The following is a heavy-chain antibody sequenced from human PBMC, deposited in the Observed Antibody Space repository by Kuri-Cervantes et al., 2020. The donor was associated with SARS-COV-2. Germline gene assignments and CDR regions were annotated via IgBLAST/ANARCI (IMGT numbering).Heavy chain of an antibody. V-gene: IGHV3-48*01. D-gene: IGHD7-27*01. CDR1: GFTFSSYA. J-gene: IGHJ4*02. CDR3: AELGMGPVDY. CDR2: ISSSSSTI. Sequence: GESLKISCAASGFTFSSYAMHWVRQAPGKGLEWVSYISSSSSTIYYADSVKGRFTISRDNAKNSLYLQMNSLRAEDTAVYYCAELGMGPVDYWGQGTLVTVSS.